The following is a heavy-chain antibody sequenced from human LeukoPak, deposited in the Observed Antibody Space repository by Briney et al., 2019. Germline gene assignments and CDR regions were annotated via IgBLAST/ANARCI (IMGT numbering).Heavy chain of an antibody. V-gene: IGHV1-69*05. Sequence: ASVKVSCKASGGTFSSYAISWVRQAPGQGLEWMGGIIPIFGTANYAQKFQGRVTITTDESTSTAYMELSSLRSEDTAVYYCAIYYYDSSGYYYGEYFQHWGQSTLVTVSS. J-gene: IGHJ1*01. D-gene: IGHD3-22*01. CDR3: AIYYYDSSGYYYGEYFQH. CDR2: IIPIFGTA. CDR1: GGTFSSYA.